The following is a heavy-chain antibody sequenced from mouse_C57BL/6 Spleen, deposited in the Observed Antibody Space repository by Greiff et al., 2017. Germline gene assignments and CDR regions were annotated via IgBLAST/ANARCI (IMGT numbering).Heavy chain of an antibody. Sequence: QVQLQQSGAELVRPGASVKLSCKASGYTFTDYYINWVKQRPGQGLEWIARIYPGSGNTYYNEKFKGKATLTAEQSSSTAYMQRSSLTSEDSAVYFGTGSGYSNYGAMDYWCQGTSVTVSS. V-gene: IGHV1-76*01. CDR2: IYPGSGNT. J-gene: IGHJ4*01. D-gene: IGHD2-5*01. CDR1: GYTFTDYY. CDR3: TGSGYSNYGAMDY.